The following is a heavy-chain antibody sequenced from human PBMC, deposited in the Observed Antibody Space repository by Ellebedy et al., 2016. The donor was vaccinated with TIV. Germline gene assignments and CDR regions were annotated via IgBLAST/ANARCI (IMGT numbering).Heavy chain of an antibody. CDR2: IYTGDST. J-gene: IGHJ3*02. CDR1: GFSVSSNY. V-gene: IGHV3-53*01. Sequence: GESLKISCAASGFSVSSNYVSWVRQAPGKGREWVSYIYTGDSTYHADSVKGRFNISIDNSKNTVSLQMNSLIVEDTAVYYCARVRSSAFEIWGQGTMVTVSS. CDR3: ARVRSSAFEI.